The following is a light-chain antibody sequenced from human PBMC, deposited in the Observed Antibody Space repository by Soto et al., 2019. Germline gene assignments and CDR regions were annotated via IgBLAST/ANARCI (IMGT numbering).Light chain of an antibody. Sequence: QSALTQPPSVSGSPGQSVTISCTGTSIDFVSYNRVSWYQQSPGSAPKLLIYEGSKRPSGVSNRFSGSKSGNTASLTISGLQAEDEAYYYCCSYAGSSYYVFGSGTKLTVL. CDR3: CSYAGSSYYV. J-gene: IGLJ1*01. CDR2: EGS. CDR1: SIDFVSYNR. V-gene: IGLV2-23*01.